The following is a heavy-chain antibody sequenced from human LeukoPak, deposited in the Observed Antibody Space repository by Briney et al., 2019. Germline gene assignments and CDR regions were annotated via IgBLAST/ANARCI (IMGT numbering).Heavy chain of an antibody. CDR1: GGSIRSYY. V-gene: IGHV4-59*01. D-gene: IGHD2-15*01. Sequence: PSGTLSLTCTVSGGSIRSYYWSWIRQPPGKGPEWIGYIYYSGSTNYNPSLKSRVTISVDTSKNQFSLKLSSLTAADTAVYYCARAVLSYCRGGSCPYFDYWGQGTLVTVSS. CDR3: ARAVLSYCRGGSCPYFDY. CDR2: IYYSGST. J-gene: IGHJ4*01.